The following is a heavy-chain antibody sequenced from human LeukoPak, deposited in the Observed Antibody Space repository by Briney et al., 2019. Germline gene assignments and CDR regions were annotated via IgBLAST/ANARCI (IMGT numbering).Heavy chain of an antibody. CDR2: CIPIFGTA. CDR1: GGTFSSYA. CDR3: ARDRAVPEYYFDY. V-gene: IGHV1-69*13. J-gene: IGHJ4*02. Sequence: SVKVSCKGSGGTFSSYAISWVRQAPGQGLEWMGGCIPIFGTANYAQKFQGRVTITADESTSTAYMELSSLRSEDTAVYYCARDRAVPEYYFDYWGQGTLVTVSS.